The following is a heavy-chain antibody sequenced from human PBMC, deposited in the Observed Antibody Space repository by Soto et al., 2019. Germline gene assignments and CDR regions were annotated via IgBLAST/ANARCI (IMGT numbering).Heavy chain of an antibody. V-gene: IGHV4-31*03. CDR1: GGSISSGGYY. Sequence: PSETLSLTCTVSGGSISSGGYYWSWIRQHPGKGLEWIGYIYYSGSTYYNPSLKSRVTISVDTSKNQFSLKLSSVTAADTAVYYCAAITYYYDSSGSPIPVGSFDYWGQGTLVTVSS. D-gene: IGHD3-22*01. CDR2: IYYSGST. J-gene: IGHJ4*02. CDR3: AAITYYYDSSGSPIPVGSFDY.